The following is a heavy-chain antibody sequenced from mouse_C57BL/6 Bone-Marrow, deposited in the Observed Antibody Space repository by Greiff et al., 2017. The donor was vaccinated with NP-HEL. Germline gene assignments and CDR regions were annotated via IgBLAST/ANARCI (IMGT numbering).Heavy chain of an antibody. CDR2: IVPGSGST. CDR1: GYTFTSHW. D-gene: IGHD3-2*02. Sequence: QVQLQQSGPELVRPGASVQISCKAPGYTFTSHWMQWVRQRPGQGLEWIGEIVPGSGSTSYNEKFKGTATLTVDPSSSTAYMPLSSLTSEDSAVYFCGRDSSGYGFAYWGQGTLVTVSA. CDR3: GRDSSGYGFAY. J-gene: IGHJ3*01. V-gene: IGHV1-56*01.